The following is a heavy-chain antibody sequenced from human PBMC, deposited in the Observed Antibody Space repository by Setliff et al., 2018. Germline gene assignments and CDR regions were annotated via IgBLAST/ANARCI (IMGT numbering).Heavy chain of an antibody. J-gene: IGHJ6*03. CDR2: INPNSGDT. D-gene: IGHD4-4*01. CDR3: ARADYIRYFYMDA. CDR1: GHRFTDYF. Sequence: ASVKVSCKASGHRFTDYFLHWVRQAPGQGLEWMGWINPNSGDTHSAQKFQGRVTMTRDTSINTAYMELSSLTSDDTAFYYCARADYIRYFYMDAWGKGTTVTVSS. V-gene: IGHV1-2*02.